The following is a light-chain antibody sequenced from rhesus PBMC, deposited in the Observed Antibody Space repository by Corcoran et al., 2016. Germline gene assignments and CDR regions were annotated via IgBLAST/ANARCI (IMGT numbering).Light chain of an antibody. CDR2: YAS. J-gene: IGKJ1*01. CDR1: QGISSW. Sequence: DIQMTQSSSSLSASVGDKVTITCHPSQGISSWFAWDQQKTGKAPKPLIYYASSLQSGVPSRFSGSGTGTDYTLPIRSLQPEDFATYSCQQYDDLPWTFGQGAKVEIK. V-gene: IGKV1-19*01. CDR3: QQYDDLPWT.